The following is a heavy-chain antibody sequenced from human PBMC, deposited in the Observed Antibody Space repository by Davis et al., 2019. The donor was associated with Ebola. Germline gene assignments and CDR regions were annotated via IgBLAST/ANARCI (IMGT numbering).Heavy chain of an antibody. CDR3: ARRGSSSWYGSRSFDY. CDR2: ISYSGNT. Sequence: SETLSLTCTVSGASISSYYWSWIRQPPGKGLDWIGYISYSGNTNYNPSLKSRVTISVDTSKNQFSLKLSSVTAADTAVYYCARRGSSSWYGSRSFDYWGQGTLVTVSS. D-gene: IGHD6-13*01. J-gene: IGHJ4*02. CDR1: GASISSYY. V-gene: IGHV4-59*12.